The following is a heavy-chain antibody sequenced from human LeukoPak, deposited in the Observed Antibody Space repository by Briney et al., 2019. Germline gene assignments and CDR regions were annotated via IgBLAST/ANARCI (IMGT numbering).Heavy chain of an antibody. Sequence: SETLSLTCAVYGGSFSGYYWSWIRQPPGKGLECIGEINHSGSTNYNPSLKSRVTISVDTSKNQFSLKLSSVTAADTAVYYCARGPYSSSWYFAAGFDYSGQGTLVTVSS. CDR3: ARGPYSSSWYFAAGFDY. D-gene: IGHD6-13*01. V-gene: IGHV4-34*01. CDR2: INHSGST. J-gene: IGHJ4*02. CDR1: GGSFSGYY.